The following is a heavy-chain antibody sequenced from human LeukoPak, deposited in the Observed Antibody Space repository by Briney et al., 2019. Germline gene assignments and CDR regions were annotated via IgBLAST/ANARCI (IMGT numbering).Heavy chain of an antibody. V-gene: IGHV1-46*01. CDR1: GCTFTIYY. D-gene: IGHD3-22*01. CDR3: ARDWLDRGAFDI. CDR2: INPSGGST. J-gene: IGHJ3*02. Sequence: ASVTVSFTASGCTFTIYYMHWVRHAPGQGLEWMGIINPSGGSTSYAQKFQGRVTMTRDTSTSTVYMELSSLRSEDTAVYYCARDWLDRGAFDIWGQGTMVTVSS.